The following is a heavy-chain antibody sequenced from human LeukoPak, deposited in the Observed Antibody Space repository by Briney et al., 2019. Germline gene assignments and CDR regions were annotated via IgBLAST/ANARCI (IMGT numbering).Heavy chain of an antibody. CDR2: INPNSGGT. CDR1: GYTFTVYY. J-gene: IGHJ4*02. V-gene: IGHV1-2*02. CDR3: AGEYYYDSSLDY. D-gene: IGHD3-22*01. Sequence: ASVRVSCKASGYTFTVYYMHWVRQAPGQGGGWMGWINPNSGGTNYAQKSEGRLTMTSETSISTAYMELSRLRSDDTAVYYCAGEYYYDSSLDYWGQGTLVTVSS.